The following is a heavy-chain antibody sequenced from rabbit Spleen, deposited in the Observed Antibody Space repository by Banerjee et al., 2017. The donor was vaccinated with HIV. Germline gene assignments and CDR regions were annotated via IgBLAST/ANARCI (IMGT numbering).Heavy chain of an antibody. V-gene: IGHV1S40*01. J-gene: IGHJ6*01. Sequence: QSLEESGGDLVKPGASLTLSCKASGFSFSSNDYICWVRQAPGKGLEWISCIAGSSSGFTYSATWAKGRFTISKTSTTVTLQMTSLTAADTATYFCARDSGSSFSSYGMDLWGQGTLVTVS. D-gene: IGHD8-1*01. CDR2: IAGSSSGFT. CDR1: GFSFSSNDY. CDR3: ARDSGSSFSSYGMDL.